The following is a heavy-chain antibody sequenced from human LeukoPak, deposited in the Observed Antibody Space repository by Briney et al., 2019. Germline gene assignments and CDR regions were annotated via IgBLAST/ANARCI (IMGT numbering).Heavy chain of an antibody. J-gene: IGHJ4*02. V-gene: IGHV1-2*02. CDR2: INPNSGGT. CDR1: GYTLTGYY. CDR3: APLRTIFGVVAPHGH. D-gene: IGHD3-3*01. Sequence: ASVKVSCKASGYTLTGYYMHWVRQAPGQGLEWMGWINPNSGGTNYAQKFQGRVTMTRDTSISTAYMELSRLRSDDTAVYYCAPLRTIFGVVAPHGHWGQGTLVTVSS.